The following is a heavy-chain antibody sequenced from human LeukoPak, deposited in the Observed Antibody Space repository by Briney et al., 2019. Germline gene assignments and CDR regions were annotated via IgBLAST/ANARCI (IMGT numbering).Heavy chain of an antibody. CDR3: ARDSIAERGYSFVHD. CDR1: GGSISSYY. D-gene: IGHD5-18*01. CDR2: IYTSGST. J-gene: IGHJ4*02. V-gene: IGHV4-4*07. Sequence: SETLSLTCTVSGGSISSYYWSWIRQPAGKGLEWIGRIYTSGSTNYNPSLKSRVTMSVDTSKNQFSLKLSSVTAADTAVYYCARDSIAERGYSFVHDWGQGTLVTVSS.